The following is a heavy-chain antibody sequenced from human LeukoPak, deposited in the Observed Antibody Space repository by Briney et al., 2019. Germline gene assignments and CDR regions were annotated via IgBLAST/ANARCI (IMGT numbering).Heavy chain of an antibody. CDR1: GGSMNTYY. CDR3: ARYDQVGSTRWFDP. D-gene: IGHD3-16*01. J-gene: IGHJ5*02. V-gene: IGHV4-59*01. CDR2: IYYSGST. Sequence: SETLSLTCTVSGGSMNTYYWSWIRQPPGKGLVWSGNIYYSGSTYYNPSLKSRVTISIDTSKNQFSLKLNSVTGADTAVYYCARYDQVGSTRWFDPWGQGTLVTVSS.